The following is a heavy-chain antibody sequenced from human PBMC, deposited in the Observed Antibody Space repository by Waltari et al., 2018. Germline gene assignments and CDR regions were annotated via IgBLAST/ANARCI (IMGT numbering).Heavy chain of an antibody. Sequence: QLQLQESGPGMVKPSEPLSLTCSVSGGYISNSSFWGGWFSQPPGKGLEWIGMIDHSGTTYSNPSLKSRLTISGDASKNHFSLKLSFVTAADTAVYYCVRLMDGWGQGTLVTVSS. D-gene: IGHD2-2*03. J-gene: IGHJ4*02. CDR3: VRLMDG. V-gene: IGHV4-39*01. CDR2: IDHSGTT. CDR1: GGYISNSSFW.